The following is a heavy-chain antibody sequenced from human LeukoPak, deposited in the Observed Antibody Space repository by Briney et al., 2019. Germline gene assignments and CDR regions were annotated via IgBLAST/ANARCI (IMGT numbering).Heavy chain of an antibody. CDR1: GGSISSGSYY. CDR3: ARGLLWFGEGVANMDV. Sequence: PSETLSLTCTVPGGSISSGSYYWSWIRQPAGKGLEWIGRIYTSGSTSYNPSLKSRVTISVDTSKNQFSLKLSSVAAADTAVYYCARGLLWFGEGVANMDVWGKGTTVTISS. J-gene: IGHJ6*03. V-gene: IGHV4-61*02. D-gene: IGHD3-10*01. CDR2: IYTSGST.